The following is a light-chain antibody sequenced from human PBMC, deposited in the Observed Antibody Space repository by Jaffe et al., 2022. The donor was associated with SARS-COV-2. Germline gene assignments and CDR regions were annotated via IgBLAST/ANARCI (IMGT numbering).Light chain of an antibody. CDR1: SSDVGSYNL. V-gene: IGLV2-23*03. Sequence: SALTQPASVSGSPGQSITISCTGTSSDVGSYNLVSWYQQHPGEAPKLMIYEGSKRPSGISNRFSGSKSGNTASLTISGLQAEDEADYYCCSYAGSTTFEVFGGGTKLTVL. J-gene: IGLJ2*01. CDR3: CSYAGSTTFEV. CDR2: EGS.